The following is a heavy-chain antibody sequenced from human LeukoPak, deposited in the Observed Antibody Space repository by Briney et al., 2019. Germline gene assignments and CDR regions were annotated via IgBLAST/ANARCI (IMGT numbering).Heavy chain of an antibody. CDR3: ARALRLGEFGY. Sequence: SETLSLTCTVSGGSISGSSYYWGWIRQPPGKGLEWIGSIYYSGSTYYNPSLKSRVTISVDTSKNQFSLKLSSVTAADTAVYYCARALRLGEFGYWGQGTLVTVSS. J-gene: IGHJ4*02. CDR2: IYYSGST. D-gene: IGHD3-16*01. CDR1: GGSISGSSYY. V-gene: IGHV4-39*01.